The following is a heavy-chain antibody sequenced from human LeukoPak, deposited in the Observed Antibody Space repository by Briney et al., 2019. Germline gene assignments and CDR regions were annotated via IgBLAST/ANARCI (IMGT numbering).Heavy chain of an antibody. CDR3: ARFSRITPGDWGVAFDI. D-gene: IGHD2-21*02. CDR2: IDDGGNT. J-gene: IGHJ3*02. V-gene: IGHV4-34*01. Sequence: SETLSLTCSVYSGSFSNYFWSWIRQPPGKGLEWIGEIDDGGNTNYNPSLMSRVIVSMEKSKKQFSLVMRSVTAADTAVYYRARFSRITPGDWGVAFDIWSQGTTVIVSS. CDR1: SGSFSNYF.